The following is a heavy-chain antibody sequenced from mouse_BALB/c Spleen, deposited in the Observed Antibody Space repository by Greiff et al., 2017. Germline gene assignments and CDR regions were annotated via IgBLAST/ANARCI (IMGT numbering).Heavy chain of an antibody. CDR3: RSGDVKGDWFAY. CDR2: INPYNGDT. J-gene: IGHJ3*01. V-gene: IGHV1-37*01. CDR1: GYSFTGYF. Sequence: EVQLVESGPELVKPGASVKISCKASGYSFTGYFMNWVKQSHGKSLEWIGRINPYNGDTYYKQKFKGKATLTVDKSSSTAYMEILSLTSEDSAVYYCRSGDVKGDWFAYWGQGTTVTVSA.